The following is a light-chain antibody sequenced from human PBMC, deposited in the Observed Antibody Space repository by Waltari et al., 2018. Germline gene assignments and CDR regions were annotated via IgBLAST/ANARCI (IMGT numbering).Light chain of an antibody. J-gene: IGLJ3*02. Sequence: SYVLTQPPSVSVAPGQTAIFTCGGNNIGIKSVHWYQLRPGQAPVLVVYDSTDRPTGFPERISGANSGNTANLSISSVEAGDEADYYCQVWDSRSDHLLVFGGGTKLTVL. CDR2: DST. CDR1: NIGIKS. V-gene: IGLV3-21*02. CDR3: QVWDSRSDHLLV.